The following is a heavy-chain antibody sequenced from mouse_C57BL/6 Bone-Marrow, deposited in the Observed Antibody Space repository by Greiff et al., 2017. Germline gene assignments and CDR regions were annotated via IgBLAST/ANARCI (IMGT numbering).Heavy chain of an antibody. CDR2: IRSKSNNYAT. V-gene: IGHV10-1*01. Sequence: EVQLVESGGGLVQPKGSLKLSCAASGFSFNTYAMNWVRQAPGKGLEWVARIRSKSNNYATYYADSVKDRFTISRDDSESMLYLQMNNLKTEDTAMYYCVSNYYGSSYGAWFAYWGQGTLVTVSA. D-gene: IGHD1-1*01. J-gene: IGHJ3*01. CDR3: VSNYYGSSYGAWFAY. CDR1: GFSFNTYA.